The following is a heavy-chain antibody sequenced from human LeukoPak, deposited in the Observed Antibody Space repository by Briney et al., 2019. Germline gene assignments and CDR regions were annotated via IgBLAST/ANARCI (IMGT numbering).Heavy chain of an antibody. D-gene: IGHD6-6*01. Sequence: PGGSLRLSCAASGFTFSSYSMNWVRQAPGKGLEWVSYISSSSTIYYADSVKGRFTISRDNAKNSLYLQMNSLRAEDTAVYYCARGKYSSFDYWGQGTLVTVSS. J-gene: IGHJ4*02. CDR3: ARGKYSSFDY. V-gene: IGHV3-48*04. CDR1: GFTFSSYS. CDR2: ISSSSTI.